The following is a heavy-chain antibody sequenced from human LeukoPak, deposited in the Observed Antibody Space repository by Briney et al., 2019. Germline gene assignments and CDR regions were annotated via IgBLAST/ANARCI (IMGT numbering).Heavy chain of an antibody. Sequence: SVKVSCKASGGTFSSYAISWVRQAPGQGLEWMGGIIPIFGSANYAQKFQGRVTITADESTSTAYMELNSLRSEDTAVYYCARDATEGRSLMLYWGQGTLVTVSS. CDR1: GGTFSSYA. CDR2: IIPIFGSA. CDR3: ARDATEGRSLMLY. V-gene: IGHV1-69*01. D-gene: IGHD2-8*01. J-gene: IGHJ4*02.